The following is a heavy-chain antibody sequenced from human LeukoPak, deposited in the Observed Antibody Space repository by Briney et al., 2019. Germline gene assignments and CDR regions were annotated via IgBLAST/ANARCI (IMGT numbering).Heavy chain of an antibody. D-gene: IGHD6-19*01. CDR3: ARVGGSGWPRGNLDY. Sequence: SETLSLTCTISGGSISSSSYYWGWIRQPPGKGLEWIGSIYYSGSTHDNPSLKSRVTIAVDTSKNQFSLKLTSVTAADTAVYYCARVGGSGWPRGNLDYWGQGTLVTVSS. J-gene: IGHJ4*02. CDR2: IYYSGST. V-gene: IGHV4-39*07. CDR1: GGSISSSSYY.